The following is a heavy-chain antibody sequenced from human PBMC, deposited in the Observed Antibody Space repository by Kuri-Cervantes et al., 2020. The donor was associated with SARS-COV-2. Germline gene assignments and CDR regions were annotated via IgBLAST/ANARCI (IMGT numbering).Heavy chain of an antibody. CDR3: ARGPHYFYDDFSVGFDP. CDR1: GYTFTSYD. Sequence: ASVKVSCKASGYTFTSYDINWVRQATGQGLEWMGMLNPSGGATDYARKFQGRVSVTRDTSTTTLYIQLNSLTSEDAAVYYCARGPHYFYDDFSVGFDPWGQGTLVTVSS. J-gene: IGHJ5*02. CDR2: LNPSGGAT. V-gene: IGHV1-46*01. D-gene: IGHD3-22*01.